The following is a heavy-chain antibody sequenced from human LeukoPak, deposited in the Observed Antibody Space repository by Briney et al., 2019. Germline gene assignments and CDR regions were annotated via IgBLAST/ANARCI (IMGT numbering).Heavy chain of an antibody. CDR1: GGSISNYY. CDR2: IYSSGST. D-gene: IGHD3-10*01. V-gene: IGHV4-4*07. J-gene: IGHJ6*02. Sequence: SETLSLTCTVSGGSISNYYWSWIPQPAGEGLVWIGRIYSSGSTNYNASLKSRVTMSVGTSKNQFSLKLSSVTAAETGVYYCARERWDYHYQTDDGSFYYYAMDVWGQGTTVTVSS. CDR3: ARERWDYHYQTDDGSFYYYAMDV.